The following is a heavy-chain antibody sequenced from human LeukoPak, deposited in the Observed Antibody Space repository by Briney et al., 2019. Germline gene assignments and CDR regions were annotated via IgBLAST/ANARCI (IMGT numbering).Heavy chain of an antibody. D-gene: IGHD6-13*01. CDR3: ARGSAAAGTGHYYYGMDV. Sequence: SETLSLTCAVYGGSFSGYYWSWIRQPPGKGLEWIGEINHSGSTNYNPSLKSRVTISVATSKNQFSLKLSSVTAADTAVYCCARGSAAAGTGHYYYGMDVWGQGTTVTVSS. CDR1: GGSFSGYY. V-gene: IGHV4-34*01. J-gene: IGHJ6*02. CDR2: INHSGST.